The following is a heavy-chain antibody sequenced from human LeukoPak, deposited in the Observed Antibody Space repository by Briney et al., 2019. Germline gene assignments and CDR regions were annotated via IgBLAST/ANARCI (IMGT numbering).Heavy chain of an antibody. V-gene: IGHV3-23*01. D-gene: IGHD3-22*01. CDR3: AKPETYYYDSSGYYYGY. J-gene: IGHJ4*02. CDR2: ISGSGGST. CDR1: GFTFSSYA. Sequence: GGSLRFSCAASGFTFSSYAMSWGRQAAGKGLEWVSAISGSGGSTHYAGSVKGRFTISRDNSNNPLYLQMNSLRAEDTAVYYCAKPETYYYDSSGYYYGYWGQGTLVTVSS.